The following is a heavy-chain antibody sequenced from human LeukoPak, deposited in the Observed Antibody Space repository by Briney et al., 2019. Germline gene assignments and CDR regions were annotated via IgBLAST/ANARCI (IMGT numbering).Heavy chain of an antibody. V-gene: IGHV3-21*01. CDR2: ISSSSSYI. Sequence: GGSLRLSCAASGFTFSSYSMNWVRPAPGKGLEWVSSISSSSSYIYYADSVKGRFTISRDNAKNSLYLLMNSLRAEDTAVYYCASYDHGFDYWGQGTLVTVSS. CDR3: ASYDHGFDY. J-gene: IGHJ4*02. D-gene: IGHD4-17*01. CDR1: GFTFSSYS.